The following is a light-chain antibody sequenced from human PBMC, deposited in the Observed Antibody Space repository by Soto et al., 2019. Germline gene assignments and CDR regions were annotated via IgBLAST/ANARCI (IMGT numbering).Light chain of an antibody. CDR1: QSISSW. Sequence: DIQMTQSPSTLSASVGDRVTITCRASQSISSWLAWYQQKPGKAPKLLIQKASSLESGGPSRFSGSGSGTEFTLTISSLQPDDFATYYCQQYSIFSLTFGGGTKVEIK. J-gene: IGKJ4*01. CDR2: KAS. CDR3: QQYSIFSLT. V-gene: IGKV1-5*03.